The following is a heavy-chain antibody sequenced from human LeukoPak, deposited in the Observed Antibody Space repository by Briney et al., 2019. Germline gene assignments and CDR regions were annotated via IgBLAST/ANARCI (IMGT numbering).Heavy chain of an antibody. CDR3: AKASWVSSADAVL. CDR2: LRGNGDT. Sequence: PGGSLRLSCAASGFTLSSYAMSWVREAPARGLEWVSSLRGNGDTFYADSVKGRFTLSRDESRNTVYLRLNNLRVEDTAVYYCAKASWVSSADAVLWGQGTVVTVSS. J-gene: IGHJ4*02. V-gene: IGHV3-23*01. CDR1: GFTLSSYA. D-gene: IGHD3-16*01.